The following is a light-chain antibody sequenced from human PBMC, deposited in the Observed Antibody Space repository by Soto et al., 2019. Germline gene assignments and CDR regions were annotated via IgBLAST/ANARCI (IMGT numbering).Light chain of an antibody. Sequence: EIVLTQSPGTLSLSPGERATLSCRASQSISNTYLVWYQQNPGQAPSLIIYGASNRATGIPDRFSGSVSGTDFTLTISRLEPEDFAVYYCQHYGDSPPRAFGQGTKVEVK. CDR1: QSISNTY. J-gene: IGKJ1*01. CDR2: GAS. V-gene: IGKV3-20*01. CDR3: QHYGDSPPRA.